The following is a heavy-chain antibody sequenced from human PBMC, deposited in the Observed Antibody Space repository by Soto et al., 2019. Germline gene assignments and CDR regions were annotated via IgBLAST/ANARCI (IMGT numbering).Heavy chain of an antibody. CDR3: ATEIIRIAGHGFDI. D-gene: IGHD2-15*01. CDR2: ILSDGSNI. J-gene: IGHJ3*02. V-gene: IGHV3-30*03. CDR1: GLNFITYG. Sequence: GGSLRVSCAAAGLNFITYGMHWVRKAPGKGLEWVAVILSDGSNINYVDPVKGRFTISRDNAKNTLYLQMNSLRPEDTAVYFCATEIIRIAGHGFDIWGRGTMVTVSS.